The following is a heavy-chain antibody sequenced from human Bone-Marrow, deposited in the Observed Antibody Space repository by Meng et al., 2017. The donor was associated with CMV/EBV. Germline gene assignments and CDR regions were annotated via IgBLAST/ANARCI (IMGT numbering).Heavy chain of an antibody. CDR2: ISAYNGNT. V-gene: IGHV1-18*01. CDR3: ARPADDSSGSYYYYGMDV. D-gene: IGHD3-22*01. Sequence: ASVKVSCKASGYTFTSYGISWVRQAPGQGLEWMGWISAYNGNTNYAQKLQGRVTTTTDTSTSTAYMELRSLRSDDTAVYYCARPADDSSGSYYYYGMDVWGQGTTVTVSS. CDR1: GYTFTSYG. J-gene: IGHJ6*02.